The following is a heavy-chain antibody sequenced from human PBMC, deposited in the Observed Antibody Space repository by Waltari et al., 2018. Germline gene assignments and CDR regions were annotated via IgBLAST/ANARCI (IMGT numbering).Heavy chain of an antibody. CDR1: GGSFSGYY. Sequence: QVQLQQWGAGLLKPSETLSLTCAVYGGSFSGYYWSWIRQPPGKGLEWIGETNHSGSTNYTPSHKRRVTISVDTSKNQIALKVSSVTAADTAVYYCARGPYGDSLHGYYYYYMDVWGKGTTVTVSS. D-gene: IGHD4-17*01. CDR2: TNHSGST. CDR3: ARGPYGDSLHGYYYYYMDV. V-gene: IGHV4-34*01. J-gene: IGHJ6*03.